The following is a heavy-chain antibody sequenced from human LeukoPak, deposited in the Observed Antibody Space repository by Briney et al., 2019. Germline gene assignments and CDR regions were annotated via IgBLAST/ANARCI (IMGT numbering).Heavy chain of an antibody. V-gene: IGHV4-39*07. Sequence: SETLSLTCTVSGGSISSSSYYWGWIRQPPGKGLEWIGSIYYSGSTYYNPSLKSRVTISVDKSKNQFSLKLSSVTAADTAVYYCARGGIAAAGTLFYWGQGTLVTVSS. CDR3: ARGGIAAAGTLFY. J-gene: IGHJ4*02. CDR2: IYYSGST. D-gene: IGHD6-13*01. CDR1: GGSISSSSYY.